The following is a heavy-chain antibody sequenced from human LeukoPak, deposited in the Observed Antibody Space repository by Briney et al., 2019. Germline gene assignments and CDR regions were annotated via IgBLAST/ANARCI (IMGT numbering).Heavy chain of an antibody. CDR2: IYYSGST. J-gene: IGHJ6*03. D-gene: IGHD5-24*01. V-gene: IGHV4-59*08. Sequence: LRLSCTASGFTFGDYIMSWVRQAPGKGLEWIGYIYYSGSTNYNPSLKSRVTISLDTSKNQFSLKLSSVTAADTAVYYCARADGHNSYYYYYMDVWGKGTTVTVSS. CDR1: GFTFGDYI. CDR3: ARADGHNSYYYYYMDV.